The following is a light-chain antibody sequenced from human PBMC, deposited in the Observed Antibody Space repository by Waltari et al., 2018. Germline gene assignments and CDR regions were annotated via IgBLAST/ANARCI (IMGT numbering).Light chain of an antibody. J-gene: IGKJ2*01. CDR2: LGS. V-gene: IGKV2-28*01. CDR3: MQILQPART. CDR1: QSLLHSNGYNY. Sequence: DILMTQSPLSLPVTPGEPASLSCRSSQSLLHSNGYNYLDWYLQKPGQSPPVLIYLGSNRRAGGPDRFSGSGSCTDFTLNISRVEAEDVGVYYCMQILQPARTFGQGTRLEIK.